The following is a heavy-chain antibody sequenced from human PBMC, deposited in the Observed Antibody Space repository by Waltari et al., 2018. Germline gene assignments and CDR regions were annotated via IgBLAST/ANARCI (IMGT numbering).Heavy chain of an antibody. Sequence: EVQLVESGGGLVQPGGSLRLSCAASGFTFSSYSMNWVGKAPGKGLEWVSYISSSSSTIYYADSVKGRFTISRDNSKNTLYLQMNSLRAEDTAVYYCARGTGGNSLYYFDYWGQGTLVTVSS. CDR3: ARGTGGNSLYYFDY. D-gene: IGHD2-15*01. CDR2: ISSSSSTI. V-gene: IGHV3-48*01. CDR1: GFTFSSYS. J-gene: IGHJ4*02.